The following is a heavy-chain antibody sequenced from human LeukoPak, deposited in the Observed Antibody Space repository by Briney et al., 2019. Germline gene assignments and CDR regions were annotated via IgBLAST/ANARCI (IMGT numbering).Heavy chain of an antibody. CDR2: IRGSGGST. V-gene: IGHV3-23*01. CDR1: GFTFSSYA. Sequence: GGSLRLSCAASGFTFSSYAMSWVRQAPGKGLEWVSAIRGSGGSTYYADSVKGRFTISRDNYKNTLYLQMNSLRAEDTAVYYCAKDRPPTTSRVDAFDIWGQGTMVTVSS. J-gene: IGHJ3*02. D-gene: IGHD1-14*01. CDR3: AKDRPPTTSRVDAFDI.